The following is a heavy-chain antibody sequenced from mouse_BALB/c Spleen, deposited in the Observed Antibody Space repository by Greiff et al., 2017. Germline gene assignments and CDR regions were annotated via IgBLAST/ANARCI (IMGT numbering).Heavy chain of an antibody. CDR1: GFTFSSFG. CDR3: ARRSSYDAMDY. CDR2: ISSGSSTI. D-gene: IGHD1-1*01. Sequence: EVKLVESGGGLVQPGGSRKLSCAASGFTFSSFGMHWVRQAPEKGLEWVAYISSGSSTIYYADTVKGRFTISRDNPKNTLFLQMTSLRSEDTAMYYCARRSSYDAMDYWGQGTSVTVSS. V-gene: IGHV5-17*02. J-gene: IGHJ4*01.